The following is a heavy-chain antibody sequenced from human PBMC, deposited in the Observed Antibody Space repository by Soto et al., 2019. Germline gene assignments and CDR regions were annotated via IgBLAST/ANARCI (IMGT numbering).Heavy chain of an antibody. CDR1: GFTFSSYG. CDR3: ARDLARGPAGYSSSTSNWFDP. D-gene: IGHD6-13*01. Sequence: GGSLRLSCAASGFTFSSYGMHWVRQAPGKGLEWVAVIWYDGSNKYYADSVKGRFTISRDNSKNTLYLQMNSLRAEDTAVYYCARDLARGPAGYSSSTSNWFDPWGQGTLVTVS. V-gene: IGHV3-33*01. J-gene: IGHJ5*02. CDR2: IWYDGSNK.